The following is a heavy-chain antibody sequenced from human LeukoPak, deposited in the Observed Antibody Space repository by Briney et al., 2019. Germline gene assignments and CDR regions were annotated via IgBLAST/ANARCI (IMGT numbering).Heavy chain of an antibody. CDR2: ISSGSSTI. D-gene: IGHD1-26*01. V-gene: IGHV3-48*01. J-gene: IGHJ4*02. CDR3: ARVTVGATADYFDY. CDR1: GFTFSTYS. Sequence: GGSLRLSCAASGFTFSTYSMNWVRQAPGKGLEWLSYISSGSSTIYYADSVKGRFTISRDNARNSLYLQMNGLRAEDTAVYYCARVTVGATADYFDYWGQGTLVTVSS.